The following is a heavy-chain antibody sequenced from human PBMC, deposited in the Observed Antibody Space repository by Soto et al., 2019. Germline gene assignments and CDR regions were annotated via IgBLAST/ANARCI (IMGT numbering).Heavy chain of an antibody. Sequence: ASVKVSCKASGGTFSSYAISWVRQAPGQGLEWMGGIIPIFGTANYAQKFQGRVTITADESTSTAYMELSSLRSEDTAVYYCARVWDNGDYIDYWGQGTLVTVSS. CDR1: GGTFSSYA. CDR2: IIPIFGTA. J-gene: IGHJ4*02. CDR3: ARVWDNGDYIDY. D-gene: IGHD1-1*01. V-gene: IGHV1-69*13.